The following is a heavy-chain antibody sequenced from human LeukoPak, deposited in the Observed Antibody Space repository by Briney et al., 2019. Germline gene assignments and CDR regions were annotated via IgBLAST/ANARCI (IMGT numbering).Heavy chain of an antibody. J-gene: IGHJ2*01. CDR3: ARDQRIGYSSGWYNWYFDI. CDR2: IYHSGST. D-gene: IGHD6-19*01. Sequence: SETLSLTCAVSGYSISSGYYWGWIRQPPGKGLEWIGSIYHSGSTYYNPSLKSRVTISVDTSKNQFSLKLSSVTAADTAVYYCARDQRIGYSSGWYNWYFDIWGRGTLVTVSS. V-gene: IGHV4-38-2*02. CDR1: GYSISSGYY.